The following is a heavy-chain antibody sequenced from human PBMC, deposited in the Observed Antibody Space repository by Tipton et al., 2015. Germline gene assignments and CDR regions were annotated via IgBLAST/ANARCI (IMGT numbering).Heavy chain of an antibody. CDR2: TCYMSEWYN. D-gene: IGHD3-16*01. CDR1: GESVSTNGLA. Sequence: GLVKPSQTLSLTCAISGESVSTNGLAWNWIRQSPSRGLEWLGRTCYMSEWYNDYAESVKSRITINPDISKNQFSLQLKSVIPEDTAVYFCARGGVAARFGMDVWGQGTTVTVSS. CDR3: ARGGVAARFGMDV. V-gene: IGHV6-1*01. J-gene: IGHJ6*02.